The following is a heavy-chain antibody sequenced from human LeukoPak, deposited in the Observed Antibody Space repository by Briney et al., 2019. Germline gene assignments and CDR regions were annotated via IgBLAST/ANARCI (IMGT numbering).Heavy chain of an antibody. V-gene: IGHV4-39*01. CDR3: ARLYSSGWHAPGY. CDR1: GGSISSSSYS. Sequence: SETLSLTCTVSGGSISSSSYSWGWIRQPPGKGLEWIGSIYYSGSTYYNPSLKSRVTISVDTSKNQFSLKLSSVTAADTAVYYCARLYSSGWHAPGYWGQGTLVTVSS. CDR2: IYYSGST. D-gene: IGHD6-19*01. J-gene: IGHJ4*02.